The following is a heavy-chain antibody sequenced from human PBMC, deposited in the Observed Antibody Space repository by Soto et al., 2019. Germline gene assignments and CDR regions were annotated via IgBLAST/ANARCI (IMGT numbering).Heavy chain of an antibody. CDR3: ARARITMIVVVIKGVDAFDI. Sequence: SVKVSCKASGGTFSSYAISWVRQAPGQGLEWMGGIIPIFGTANYAQQFQGRVTVTADESTSTAYMELSSLRSEDTAVSYCARARITMIVVVIKGVDAFDIWGQGTRVTVS. J-gene: IGHJ3*02. V-gene: IGHV1-69*13. D-gene: IGHD3-22*01. CDR2: IIPIFGTA. CDR1: GGTFSSYA.